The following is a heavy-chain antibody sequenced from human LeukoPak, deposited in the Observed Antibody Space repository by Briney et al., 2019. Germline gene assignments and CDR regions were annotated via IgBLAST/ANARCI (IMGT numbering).Heavy chain of an antibody. CDR2: IKSKTDGGTT. V-gene: IGHV3-15*01. Sequence: GGSLRLSCAASGFTFSNAWMSWVRQAPGKGLEWVGRIKSKTDGGTTDYAAPVKGRFNISRDDSKNTLYLQMNSLKTEDTAVYYCTTDNWYSSGWYDDGIDYWGQGTLVTVSS. CDR3: TTDNWYSSGWYDDGIDY. D-gene: IGHD6-19*01. J-gene: IGHJ4*02. CDR1: GFTFSNAW.